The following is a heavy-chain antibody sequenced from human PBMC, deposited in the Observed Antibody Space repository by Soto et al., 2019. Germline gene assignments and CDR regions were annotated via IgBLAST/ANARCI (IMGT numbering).Heavy chain of an antibody. Sequence: GGSLRLSCAVSGSTFSNDWMHWVRQAPGKGLVWVSLINSDGSSTNYADFVKGRFTIARDNAKNTVYLQMNSLRAEDTAVYYCARDRSYSLDVWGQGTTVTVSS. CDR2: INSDGSST. V-gene: IGHV3-74*01. J-gene: IGHJ6*02. CDR3: ARDRSYSLDV. CDR1: GSTFSNDW.